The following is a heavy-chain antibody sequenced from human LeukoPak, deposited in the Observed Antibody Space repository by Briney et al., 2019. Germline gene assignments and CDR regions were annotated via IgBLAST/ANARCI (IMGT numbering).Heavy chain of an antibody. CDR1: GGSISSGSYY. Sequence: SQTLSLTCTVSGGSISSGSYYWSWIRQPAGKGLEWIGRIYTSGSTNYNPSLKSRVTISVDTSKNQFSLKLSSVTAADTAVYYCARFQYYYYMDVWGKGTTVTISS. J-gene: IGHJ6*03. V-gene: IGHV4-61*02. CDR2: IYTSGST. CDR3: ARFQYYYYMDV.